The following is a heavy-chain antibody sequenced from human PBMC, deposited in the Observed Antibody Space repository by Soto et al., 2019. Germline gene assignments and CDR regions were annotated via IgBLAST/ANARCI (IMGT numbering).Heavy chain of an antibody. Sequence: LRLSCAASGFIFSSYAMHWVRQAPGKGLEWVAVISYDGSNKYYADSVKGRFTISRDNSKNTLYLQMNSLRPEDTAVYYCASELGYCSSANCSNWFDPWGQGTLVTVSS. CDR1: GFIFSSYA. D-gene: IGHD2-2*01. CDR3: ASELGYCSSANCSNWFDP. CDR2: ISYDGSNK. J-gene: IGHJ5*02. V-gene: IGHV3-30-3*01.